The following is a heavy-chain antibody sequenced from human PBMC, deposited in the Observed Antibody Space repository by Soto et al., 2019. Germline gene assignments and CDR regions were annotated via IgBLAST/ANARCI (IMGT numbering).Heavy chain of an antibody. CDR2: IYHSGST. CDR1: GGSISTTHW. D-gene: IGHD3-22*01. CDR3: ARANRPITMTYLNWFDP. Sequence: SETLSLTCAVSGGSISTTHWWTWVRQPPGKGLEWIGEIYHSGSTNYNPSLKSRVTISVDNSKNQFSLKLSSVTAADTAVYYCARANRPITMTYLNWFDPWGQGTLVTVSS. J-gene: IGHJ5*02. V-gene: IGHV4-4*02.